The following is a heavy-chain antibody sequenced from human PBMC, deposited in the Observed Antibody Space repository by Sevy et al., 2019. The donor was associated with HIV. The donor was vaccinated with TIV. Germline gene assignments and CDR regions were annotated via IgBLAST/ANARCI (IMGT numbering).Heavy chain of an antibody. D-gene: IGHD6-19*01. CDR1: GYFFTGYY. CDR2: INPNSRGT. CDR3: ARGGGYSSGWWTFDY. Sequence: ASVKVSCKASGYFFTGYYLHWVRQTPGQGLEWMGRINPNSRGTNYAQNFQGRVTMTRDTSISTAYMELSRLRSDDTAVYYCARGGGYSSGWWTFDYWGQGTLVTVSS. V-gene: IGHV1-2*06. J-gene: IGHJ4*02.